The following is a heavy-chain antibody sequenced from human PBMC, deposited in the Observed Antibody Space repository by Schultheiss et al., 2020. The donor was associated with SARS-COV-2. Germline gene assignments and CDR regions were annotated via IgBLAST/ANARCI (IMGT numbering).Heavy chain of an antibody. CDR2: INQNGREK. CDR1: GFTFSSYS. J-gene: IGHJ4*02. CDR3: ASYNYYGSSGPLGY. Sequence: GGSLRLSCAASGFTFSSYSMTWVRQAPGKGLEWVANINQNGREKYYVDSVKGRFTISRDNAKNSLYLQMNSLRAEDTAVYYCASYNYYGSSGPLGYWGQGTLVTVSS. V-gene: IGHV3-7*03. D-gene: IGHD3-22*01.